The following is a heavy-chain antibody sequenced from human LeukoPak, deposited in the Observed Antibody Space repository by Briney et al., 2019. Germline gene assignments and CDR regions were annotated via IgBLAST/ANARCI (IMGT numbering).Heavy chain of an antibody. CDR1: GFTFSSYA. Sequence: GGSLRLSCAASGFTFSSYAMSWVRQAPGKGLEWVSAIGGSGGSTYYADSVKGRFTISRDNSMDTLYLQMNSLRAEDTAVYYCAKLTTVTTFDFWGHGTLVTVSS. CDR3: AKLTTVTTFDF. J-gene: IGHJ4*01. CDR2: IGGSGGST. D-gene: IGHD4-17*01. V-gene: IGHV3-23*01.